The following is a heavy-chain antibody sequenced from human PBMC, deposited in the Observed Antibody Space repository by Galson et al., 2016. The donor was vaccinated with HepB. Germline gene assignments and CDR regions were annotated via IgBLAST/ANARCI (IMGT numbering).Heavy chain of an antibody. D-gene: IGHD3-10*01. CDR2: IRGGGIVS. CDR3: SREMTGSYFD. Sequence: SLRLSCAASGFTFNAHWMNWVRQAPGKGLEWVANIRGGGIVSSYAVSVRGRFTISSDNAKNSLYLQMNGLRVDETAVYYCSREMTGSYFDWGQGTLVTVSS. J-gene: IGHJ4*02. V-gene: IGHV3-7*01. CDR1: GFTFNAHW.